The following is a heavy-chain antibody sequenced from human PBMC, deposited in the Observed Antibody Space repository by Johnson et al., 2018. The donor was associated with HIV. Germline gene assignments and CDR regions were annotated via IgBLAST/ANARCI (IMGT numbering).Heavy chain of an antibody. V-gene: IGHV3-30-3*01. CDR3: ARVWSGESGAFDI. Sequence: VHLVESGGGVVQPGRSLRLSCAASGFTFSSYAMHWVRQAPGKGLEWVAVISYDGSNKYYADSVKGRFSISRDNSKNTLYLQMNSLRAEDTAVYYCARVWSGESGAFDIWGQGTMVTVSS. J-gene: IGHJ3*02. CDR2: ISYDGSNK. CDR1: GFTFSSYA. D-gene: IGHD3-3*01.